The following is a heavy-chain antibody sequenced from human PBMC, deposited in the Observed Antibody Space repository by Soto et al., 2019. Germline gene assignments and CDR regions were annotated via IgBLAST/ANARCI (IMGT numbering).Heavy chain of an antibody. D-gene: IGHD3-22*01. J-gene: IGHJ4*02. CDR1: GGTFSSYT. Sequence: SVKVSCKASGGTFSSYTISWVRQAPGQWLEWMGRIIPILGIANYAQKFQGRVTITADKSTSTAYMELSSLRSEDTAVYYCAMEYYYDSSGYFPGPYDYWGQGTLVTVSS. CDR3: AMEYYYDSSGYFPGPYDY. V-gene: IGHV1-69*02. CDR2: IIPILGIA.